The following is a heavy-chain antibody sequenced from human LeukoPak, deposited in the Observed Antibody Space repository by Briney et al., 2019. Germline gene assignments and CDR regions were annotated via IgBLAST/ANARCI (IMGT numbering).Heavy chain of an antibody. CDR2: IYYSGST. V-gene: IGHV4-59*01. CDR3: ARDSTVTFALDI. J-gene: IGHJ3*02. Sequence: SETLSLTCTVSGGSISNYYWSWVRQSPGKGLEWIGYIYYSGSTNYNPSLKSRVTISVDTSKNQFSLRLSSVTAADTAVYYCARDSTVTFALDIWGQRTMVTVSS. CDR1: GGSISNYY. D-gene: IGHD4-17*01.